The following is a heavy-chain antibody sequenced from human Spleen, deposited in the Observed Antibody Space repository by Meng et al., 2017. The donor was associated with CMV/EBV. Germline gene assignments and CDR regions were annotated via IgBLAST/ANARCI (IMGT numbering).Heavy chain of an antibody. V-gene: IGHV3-11*06. J-gene: IGHJ4*02. CDR2: ISSSSSYI. D-gene: IGHD6-6*01. CDR1: GFTFSDFH. CDR3: AREYHGKIAALPY. Sequence: GESLKISCAASGFTFSDFHMSWIRQAPGKGLEWVSSISSSSSYIYYADSVKGRFTISRDNAKNSLYLQMNSLRAEDTAVYYCAREYHGKIAALPYWGQGTLVTVSS.